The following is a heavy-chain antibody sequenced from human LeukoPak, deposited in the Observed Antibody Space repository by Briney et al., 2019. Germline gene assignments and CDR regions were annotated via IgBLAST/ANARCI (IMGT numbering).Heavy chain of an antibody. D-gene: IGHD2-2*02. CDR1: GGSISSYY. CDR2: IYYSGST. Sequence: SETLSLTCTVSGGSISSYYWSWIRQPPGKGLEWIGYIYYSGSTNYNPSLKSRVTTSVDTSKSQFSLKLSSVTAADTAVYYCARRSYQLLYGFYYYYMDVWGKGTPVTVSS. J-gene: IGHJ6*03. V-gene: IGHV4-59*12. CDR3: ARRSYQLLYGFYYYYMDV.